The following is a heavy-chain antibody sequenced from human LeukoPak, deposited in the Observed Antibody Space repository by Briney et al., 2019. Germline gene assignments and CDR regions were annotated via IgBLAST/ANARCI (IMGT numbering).Heavy chain of an antibody. CDR3: ARADTAMGVGRGDDYFDY. V-gene: IGHV1-46*01. D-gene: IGHD5-18*01. J-gene: IGHJ4*02. CDR1: GYTFTSYY. Sequence: ASVKVSCKASGYTFTSYYMHWVRQAPGQGLEWMGIINPSGGSTSYAQKFQGRVTMTRDTSTSTVYMELSSLRSEDTAVYYCARADTAMGVGRGDDYFDYWGQGTLVTVSS. CDR2: INPSGGST.